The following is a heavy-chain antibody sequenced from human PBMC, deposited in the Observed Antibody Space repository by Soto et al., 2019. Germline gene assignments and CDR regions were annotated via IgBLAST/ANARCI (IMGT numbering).Heavy chain of an antibody. Sequence: QLQQWGAGLLKPSATLSLTCVVSGGSFSTYYYNWIRQSPGKGLEWIGEINHSGSNNYSPSLKSRGTMSLDTSTNQFSLKLTSVTAADTAVYYCARGGSNDWQVAFDIWGQGTMVTVSS. CDR2: INHSGSN. CDR3: ARGGSNDWQVAFDI. J-gene: IGHJ3*02. CDR1: GGSFSTYY. V-gene: IGHV4-34*01. D-gene: IGHD3-9*01.